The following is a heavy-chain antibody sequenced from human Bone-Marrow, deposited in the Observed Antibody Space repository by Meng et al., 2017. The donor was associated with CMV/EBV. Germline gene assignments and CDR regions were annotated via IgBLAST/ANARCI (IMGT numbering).Heavy chain of an antibody. Sequence: GESLKISCAASGFTFSSYWMSWVRQAPGKGLEWVANIKQDGYEKYSVDSVRGRFTISRDNAKNSLYLQMNSLRAEDTAVYYCARDPPAVYDFWSGYLGRYYYYYGMDVWGQGTTVTVSS. V-gene: IGHV3-7*01. CDR2: IKQDGYEK. J-gene: IGHJ6*02. CDR1: GFTFSSYW. D-gene: IGHD3-3*01. CDR3: ARDPPAVYDFWSGYLGRYYYYYGMDV.